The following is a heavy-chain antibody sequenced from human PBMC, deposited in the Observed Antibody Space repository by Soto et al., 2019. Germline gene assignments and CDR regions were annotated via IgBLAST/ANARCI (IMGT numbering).Heavy chain of an antibody. D-gene: IGHD1-7*01. CDR3: ARDGNLEQLDLRLGYFQH. CDR2: IWYDGSNK. V-gene: IGHV3-33*01. CDR1: GFTFSSYG. Sequence: QVQLVESGGGVVQPGRSLRLSCAASGFTFSSYGMHWVRQAPGKGLEWVAVIWYDGSNKYYADSVKGRFTISRDNSKNTLYLQMNSLRAEDTAVYYCARDGNLEQLDLRLGYFQHWGQGTLVTVSS. J-gene: IGHJ1*01.